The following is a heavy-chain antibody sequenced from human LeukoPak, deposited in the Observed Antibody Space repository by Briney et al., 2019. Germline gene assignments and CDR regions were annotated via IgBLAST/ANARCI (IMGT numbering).Heavy chain of an antibody. Sequence: SETLSLTCTVSGVSISSYHWSWIRQPPGKGLEWIGYISYIGNTNYNPSLKSRVTISIDTPKNQFSLKLTPVTAADTAVYYCARGRGQQWLEPFDPWGQGTLVTVSS. CDR2: ISYIGNT. D-gene: IGHD6-19*01. CDR3: ARGRGQQWLEPFDP. J-gene: IGHJ5*02. V-gene: IGHV4-59*13. CDR1: GVSISSYH.